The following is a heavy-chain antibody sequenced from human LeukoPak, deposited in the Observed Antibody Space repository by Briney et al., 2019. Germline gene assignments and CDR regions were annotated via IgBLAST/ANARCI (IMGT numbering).Heavy chain of an antibody. CDR3: ASEMRGWFDP. CDR2: IIPIFGTA. Sequence: ASVKVSCKASGGTFSSYAISWVRQAPGQGLEWMGGIIPIFGTANYAQKFQGRVTITADESTSTAYMELSSLRSEDTAVYYCASEMRGWFDPWGQGTLVTVSS. V-gene: IGHV1-69*13. J-gene: IGHJ5*02. CDR1: GGTFSSYA.